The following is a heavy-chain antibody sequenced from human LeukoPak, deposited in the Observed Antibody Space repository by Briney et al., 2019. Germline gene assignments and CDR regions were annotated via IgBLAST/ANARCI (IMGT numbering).Heavy chain of an antibody. CDR1: RFTFSSYA. Sequence: GGSLRLSCAASRFTFSSYAMHWVRQAPGKGLEWVAVISYDGSNKYYADSVKGRFTISRDNSKNTLYLQMNSLRAEDTAVYYCARGMYSSGWDDAFDIWGQGTMVTASS. CDR2: ISYDGSNK. CDR3: ARGMYSSGWDDAFDI. J-gene: IGHJ3*02. V-gene: IGHV3-30-3*01. D-gene: IGHD6-19*01.